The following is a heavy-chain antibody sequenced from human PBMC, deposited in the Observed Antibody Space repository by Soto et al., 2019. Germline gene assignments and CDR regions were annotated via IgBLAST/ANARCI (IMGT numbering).Heavy chain of an antibody. D-gene: IGHD4-17*01. V-gene: IGHV3-11*01. Sequence: QVQLVESGGGLVKPGGSLRLSCATSGFIFSDYYMHWIRQAPGKGLEWISYISGNGRIIQYADSAKGRFTISRDNAQNSLYLKMNSLRAEDTALYFCARDFDADSRTDFDYWGQGNLVTVSS. J-gene: IGHJ4*02. CDR1: GFIFSDYY. CDR2: ISGNGRII. CDR3: ARDFDADSRTDFDY.